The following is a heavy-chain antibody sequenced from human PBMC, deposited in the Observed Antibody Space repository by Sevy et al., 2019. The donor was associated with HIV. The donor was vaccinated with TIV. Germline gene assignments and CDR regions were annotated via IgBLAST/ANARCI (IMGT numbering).Heavy chain of an antibody. CDR3: LGFCSSTNCRFEY. J-gene: IGHJ4*02. D-gene: IGHD2-2*01. CDR1: GFNIRNYA. Sequence: GGSLRLSCSASGFNIRNYAMHWVRQAPGKGLEWVAVMSYDDITKSYADSVKGRFTISRDNSKNTLYLQMNNLGAEDTALYYCLGFCSSTNCRFEYWGQGTLVTVSS. V-gene: IGHV3-30*01. CDR2: MSYDDITK.